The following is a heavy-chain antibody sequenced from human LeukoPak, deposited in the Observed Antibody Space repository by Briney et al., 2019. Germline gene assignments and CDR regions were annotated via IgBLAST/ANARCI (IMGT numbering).Heavy chain of an antibody. V-gene: IGHV4-4*02. CDR2: IYHSGST. Sequence: SETLSLTCAVSGGSISRSNWWSWVRQPPGKGLEWIGEIYHSGSTNYNPSLKSRVTISVDKSKNQFSLKLSSVTAADTAVYYCARVGSGWYYYYYGMDVWGQGTTVTVSS. CDR1: GGSISRSNW. J-gene: IGHJ6*02. CDR3: ARVGSGWYYYYYGMDV. D-gene: IGHD6-19*01.